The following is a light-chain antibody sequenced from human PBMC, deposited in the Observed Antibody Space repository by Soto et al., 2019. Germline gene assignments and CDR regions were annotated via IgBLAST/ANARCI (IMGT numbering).Light chain of an antibody. CDR1: SSDVGGYNY. CDR2: DVS. J-gene: IGLJ2*01. CDR3: CSYTTSSTVL. Sequence: SVLTQPASVSGSPGQLITISCTGTSSDVGGYNYVSWYQQHPGKAPKLMIYDVSNRPSGVSNRFSGSKSGNTASLTISGLQAEDEADYYCCSYTTSSTVLFGGGTKLTVL. V-gene: IGLV2-14*03.